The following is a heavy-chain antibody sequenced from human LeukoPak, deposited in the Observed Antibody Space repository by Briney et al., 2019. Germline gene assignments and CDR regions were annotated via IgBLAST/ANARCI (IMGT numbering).Heavy chain of an antibody. V-gene: IGHV1-2*02. CDR3: ARSINSGGFHWDL. CDR2: INPNSGGT. D-gene: IGHD2-8*02. Sequence: PGASVKVSCEASGYTFSGYYMHWARQAPGQGLEWMGWINPNSGGTNYAQNFQGRVSMTRDTSISTAYMELNRLRSDDTAVYYCARSINSGGFHWDLWGQGTLVTVSS. CDR1: GYTFSGYY. J-gene: IGHJ4*02.